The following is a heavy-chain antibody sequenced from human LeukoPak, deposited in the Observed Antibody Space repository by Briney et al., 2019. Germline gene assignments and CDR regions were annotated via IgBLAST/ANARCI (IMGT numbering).Heavy chain of an antibody. J-gene: IGHJ4*02. CDR2: ISSSSSYI. D-gene: IGHD6-19*01. CDR3: AKAYSGWFDY. Sequence: GWSLRLSCAASGFTFSSYSMNWVPQAPGKGVEWVSSISSSSSYIYHADSVKGRITISRDNAKNSLYLQMNSLRAEDTAVYYCAKAYSGWFDYWGQGTLVTVSS. CDR1: GFTFSSYS. V-gene: IGHV3-21*01.